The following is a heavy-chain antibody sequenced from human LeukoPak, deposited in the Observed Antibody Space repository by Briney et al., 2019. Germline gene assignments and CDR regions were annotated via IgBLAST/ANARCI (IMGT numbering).Heavy chain of an antibody. CDR2: INQDGSEK. V-gene: IGHV3-7*01. CDR3: AKVAKYYYGSETYYFFEH. D-gene: IGHD3-10*01. Sequence: GESLRLSCAASGFTFTTYWMSWVRQAPGKGLEWVANINQDGSEKYFVDSVKGRFTISRDNAKNSLYLQMNSLRVEDTAVYYCAKVAKYYYGSETYYFFEHWGQGTPVTASS. J-gene: IGHJ4*02. CDR1: GFTFTTYW.